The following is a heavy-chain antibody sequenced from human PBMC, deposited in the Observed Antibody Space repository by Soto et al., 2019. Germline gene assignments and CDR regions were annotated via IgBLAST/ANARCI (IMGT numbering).Heavy chain of an antibody. D-gene: IGHD3-3*01. CDR2: ISAYNGNT. Sequence: QVQLVQSGAEVKKPGASVKVSCKASGYTFTSYGISWVRQAPGQGLEWMGWISAYNGNTNYAQKLQGRVTMTTDTSTSTAYMELRSLRSDDTAVYYCARLQASAPPLEWLFDGMDVWGQGTTVTVSS. V-gene: IGHV1-18*01. J-gene: IGHJ6*02. CDR1: GYTFTSYG. CDR3: ARLQASAPPLEWLFDGMDV.